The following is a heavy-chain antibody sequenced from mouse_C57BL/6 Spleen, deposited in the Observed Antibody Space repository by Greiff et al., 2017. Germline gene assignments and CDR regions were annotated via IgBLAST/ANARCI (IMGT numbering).Heavy chain of an antibody. CDR3: ASYYGSSYDAMDY. CDR1: GYAFTNYL. J-gene: IGHJ4*01. CDR2: INPGSGGT. V-gene: IGHV1-54*01. Sequence: VKLMESGAELVRPGTSVKVSCKASGYAFTNYLIEWVKQRPGQGLEWIGVINPGSGGTNYNEKFKGKETLTADKSSSTAYMQLSSLTSEDSAVYFCASYYGSSYDAMDYWGQGTSVTVSS. D-gene: IGHD1-1*01.